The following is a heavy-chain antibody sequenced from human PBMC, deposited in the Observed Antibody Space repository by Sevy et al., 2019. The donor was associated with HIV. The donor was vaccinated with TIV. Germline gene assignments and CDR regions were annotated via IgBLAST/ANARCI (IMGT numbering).Heavy chain of an antibody. V-gene: IGHV1-18*01. CDR2: ISALNGDT. Sequence: ASVKVSCKASGYTFTSFRITWVRQAPGQGLEWMGWISALNGDTNYAQKLQGRVTMTTDTSTNTAYMERRSLRSDDTAVYYCARAYCSGGRCYSLAYWGQGTLVTVSS. CDR1: GYTFTSFR. J-gene: IGHJ4*02. CDR3: ARAYCSGGRCYSLAY. D-gene: IGHD2-15*01.